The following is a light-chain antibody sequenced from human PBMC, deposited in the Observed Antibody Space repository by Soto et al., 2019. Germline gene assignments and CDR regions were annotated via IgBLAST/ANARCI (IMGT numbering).Light chain of an antibody. V-gene: IGKV1-5*01. J-gene: IGKJ1*01. CDR2: GAS. CDR1: QNISPW. CDR3: QQYNNWPGT. Sequence: DIQMTQSPSTLSASVGDRVTIACRASQNISPWLAWYQQKPGKAPKLLIYGASSLEGGVPSRFSGSGSGTEFTLTISSLQSEDFAVYYCQQYNNWPGTFGQGTKVDIK.